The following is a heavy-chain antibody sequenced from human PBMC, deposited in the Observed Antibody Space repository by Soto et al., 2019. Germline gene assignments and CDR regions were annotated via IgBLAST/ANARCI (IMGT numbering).Heavy chain of an antibody. V-gene: IGHV4-34*01. D-gene: IGHD3-10*01. CDR2: INHSGST. Sequence: SETLSLTCAVYGGSFSGYYWSWIRQPPGKGLEWIGEINHSGSTNYNPSLKSRVTISVDTSKNQFSLKLSSVTAADTAVYYCARGTKSSDSACMDVWGKGTTVTVSS. CDR3: ARGTKSSDSACMDV. CDR1: GGSFSGYY. J-gene: IGHJ6*03.